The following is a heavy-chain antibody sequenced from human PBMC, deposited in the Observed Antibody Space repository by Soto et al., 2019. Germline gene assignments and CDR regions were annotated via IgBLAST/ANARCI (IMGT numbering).Heavy chain of an antibody. CDR3: ARSQGSSTSLEIYYYYYYGMDV. D-gene: IGHD2-2*01. CDR2: IIPISGTA. V-gene: IGHV1-69*01. CDR1: GGTFSSYA. Sequence: QVQLVQSGAEVKKPGSSVKVSCKASGGTFSSYAISWVRQAPGHGLEWMGGIIPISGTANYAQKFQGRVTITSDETTSTPYMELSSLRSEDTAVYYCARSQGSSTSLEIYYYYYYGMDVWGQGTTVTVSS. J-gene: IGHJ6*02.